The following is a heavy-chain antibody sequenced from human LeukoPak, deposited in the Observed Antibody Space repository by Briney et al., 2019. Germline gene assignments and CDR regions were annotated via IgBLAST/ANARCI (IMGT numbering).Heavy chain of an antibody. CDR3: AREGHSGYDYRPFDY. CDR1: GFIFSSYG. J-gene: IGHJ4*02. Sequence: GGTLRLSCAASGFIFSSYGMSWVRQAPGKGLEWVSVIYSGGSTYYADSVKGRFTISRDNSKNTLYLQMNSLRAEDTAVYYCAREGHSGYDYRPFDYWGQGTLVTVSS. CDR2: IYSGGST. V-gene: IGHV3-66*01. D-gene: IGHD5-12*01.